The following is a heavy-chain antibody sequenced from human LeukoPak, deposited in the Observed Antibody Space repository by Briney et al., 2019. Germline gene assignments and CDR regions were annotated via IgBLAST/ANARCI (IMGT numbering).Heavy chain of an antibody. J-gene: IGHJ4*02. CDR2: IIQDGREK. D-gene: IGHD4-4*01. V-gene: IGHV3-7*04. CDR1: GFSFSSYW. CDR3: AGGSSTTLDY. Sequence: GGSLRLSCAASGFSFSSYWMTWVRQAPGKGLVWVANIIQDGREKNYVGSLKGRFTISRDNAKNSLYLQMDSLRPDDTAVYFCAGGSSTTLDYWGQGTPVTVSS.